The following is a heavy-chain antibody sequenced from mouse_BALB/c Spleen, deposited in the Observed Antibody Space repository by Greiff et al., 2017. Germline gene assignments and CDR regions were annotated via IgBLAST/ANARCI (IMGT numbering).Heavy chain of an antibody. CDR2: ISYSGST. V-gene: IGHV3-2*02. D-gene: IGHD2-1*01. J-gene: IGHJ1*01. CDR1: GYSITSDYA. CDR3: ARGGNYEGFDV. Sequence: EVQRVESGPGLVKPSQSLSLTCTVTGYSITSDYAWYWIRQFPGNKLEWMGYISYSGSTSYNPSLKSRFPTTRDTSKNQFFLQLNSVTTEDTATYYWARGGNYEGFDVWGAGTTVTVSA.